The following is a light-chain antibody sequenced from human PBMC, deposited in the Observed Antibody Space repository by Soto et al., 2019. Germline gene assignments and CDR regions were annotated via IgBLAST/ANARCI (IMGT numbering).Light chain of an antibody. CDR3: SSYAGSNNFPYV. CDR1: SSDVGGYNY. CDR2: DVS. Sequence: SALTQPPSASGSPGQSVTISCTGTSSDVGGYNYVSWYQQHPGKAPKLMIYDVSKRPSGVPDRFSGSKSGNTASLTVSGLQAEDAADYYCSSYAGSNNFPYVFGTGTKLTVL. V-gene: IGLV2-8*01. J-gene: IGLJ1*01.